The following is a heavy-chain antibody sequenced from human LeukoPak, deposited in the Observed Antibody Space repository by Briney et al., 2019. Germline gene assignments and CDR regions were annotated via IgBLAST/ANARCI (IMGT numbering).Heavy chain of an antibody. D-gene: IGHD3-3*01. V-gene: IGHV4-59*01. Sequence: SETLSLTCTVSGGSISSYYWSWIRQPPGKGLEWIGYIYYSGSTNYNPSLKSRVTISVDTSKNQFSLKLSSVTAADTAVYCCARVRGTIFGVVTQYYGMDVWGQGTTVTVSS. CDR2: IYYSGST. CDR1: GGSISSYY. J-gene: IGHJ6*02. CDR3: ARVRGTIFGVVTQYYGMDV.